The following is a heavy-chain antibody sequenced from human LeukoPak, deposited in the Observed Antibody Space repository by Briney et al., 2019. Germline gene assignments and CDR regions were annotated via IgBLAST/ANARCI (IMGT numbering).Heavy chain of an antibody. V-gene: IGHV3-11*06. CDR1: GFTFSDYY. CDR2: ISGSTSYT. CDR3: ARYVAGLKEALDS. D-gene: IGHD6-19*01. J-gene: IGHJ4*02. Sequence: GGSLRLSCAASGFTFSDYYMSWIRQAPGKGLEGLSYISGSTSYTDYADSVKGRFTISRDNAKEALYLQMNSLRAEDAAVYYCARYVAGLKEALDSWGQGTLVTVSS.